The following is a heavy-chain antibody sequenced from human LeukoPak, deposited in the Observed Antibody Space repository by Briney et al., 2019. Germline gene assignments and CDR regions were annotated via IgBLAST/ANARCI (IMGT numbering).Heavy chain of an antibody. J-gene: IGHJ6*03. Sequence: ASETLSLTCAVYGGSFSGYYWSWIRQPPGKGLEWIGEINHSGSTNYNPSLKSRVTISVDTSKNQFSLKLSSVTAADTAVYYCARGLYCSSTSCSLYYYYYYYMDVWGKGTTVTISS. CDR3: ARGLYCSSTSCSLYYYYYYYMDV. D-gene: IGHD2-2*01. CDR2: INHSGST. CDR1: GGSFSGYY. V-gene: IGHV4-34*01.